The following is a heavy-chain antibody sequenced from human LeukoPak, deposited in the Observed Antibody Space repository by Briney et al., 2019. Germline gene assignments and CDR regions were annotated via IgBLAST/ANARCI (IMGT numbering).Heavy chain of an antibody. CDR3: AKVGTGFYFDY. V-gene: IGHV3-48*01. J-gene: IGHJ4*02. D-gene: IGHD1-14*01. CDR2: ISTSSNTI. Sequence: PGGSLRLSCAASGFSFSAYSFNWIRQTPGKGLEWLSYISTSSNTIYYADTVKGRFTISRDNAKNSLFLQMNSLRAEDTAVYYCAKVGTGFYFDYWGQGTLVTVSS. CDR1: GFSFSAYS.